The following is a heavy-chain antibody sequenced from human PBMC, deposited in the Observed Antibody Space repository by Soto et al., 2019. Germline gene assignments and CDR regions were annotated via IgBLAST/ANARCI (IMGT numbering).Heavy chain of an antibody. D-gene: IGHD3-22*01. V-gene: IGHV4-39*01. CDR1: GGSISSSSYY. CDR2: IYYSGST. CDR3: ARRSYYDSSGYLDY. Sequence: SETLSLTCTVSGGSISSSSYYWGWIRQPPGKGLEWIGSIYYSGSTYYNPSLKSRVTISVDTSKNQFSLKLSSVTAADTAVYYCARRSYYDSSGYLDYWGQEILVTVSS. J-gene: IGHJ4*02.